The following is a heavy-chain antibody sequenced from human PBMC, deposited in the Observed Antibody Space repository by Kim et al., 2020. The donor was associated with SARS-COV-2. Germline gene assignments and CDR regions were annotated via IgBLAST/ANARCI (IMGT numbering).Heavy chain of an antibody. CDR3: TTSRWVTGTLDY. Sequence: GGSLRLSCAASGFTFSNAWMSWVRQAPGKGLEWVGRIKSKTDGGTTDYAAPVKGRFTISRDDSKNTLYLQMNSLKTEDTAVYYCTTSRWVTGTLDYWGQGTLVTVSS. D-gene: IGHD1-20*01. CDR1: GFTFSNAW. CDR2: IKSKTDGGTT. J-gene: IGHJ4*02. V-gene: IGHV3-15*01.